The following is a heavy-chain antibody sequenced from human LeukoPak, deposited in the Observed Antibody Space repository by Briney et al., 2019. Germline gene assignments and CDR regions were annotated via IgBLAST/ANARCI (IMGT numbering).Heavy chain of an antibody. CDR3: AREGAAVAGTPDY. J-gene: IGHJ4*02. V-gene: IGHV3-74*01. CDR1: GFTFSSYW. Sequence: PGGSLRLSCAASGFTFSSYWMHWVRQAPGKGLVWVSRINSDGSSTSYADSVKGRFTISRDNAKNTLYLQMNSLRAEDTAVYYCAREGAAVAGTPDYWGQGTLVTVSS. CDR2: INSDGSST. D-gene: IGHD6-19*01.